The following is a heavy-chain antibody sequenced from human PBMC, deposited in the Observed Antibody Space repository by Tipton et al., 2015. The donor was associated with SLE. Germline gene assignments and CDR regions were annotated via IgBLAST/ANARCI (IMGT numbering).Heavy chain of an antibody. V-gene: IGHV4-61*09. CDR1: GAPISRGSYY. J-gene: IGHJ1*01. CDR3: ARSEGFQSLFQFLQH. CDR2: VYTDGTT. D-gene: IGHD3-10*01. Sequence: TLSLTCSVSGAPISRGSYYWTWVRRSAGSGLEWIGHVYTDGTTTYNPSLETRVSISIDTSKNHFSLYLTSVTAADTAVYYRARSEGFQSLFQFLQHWGQGTLVTVSS.